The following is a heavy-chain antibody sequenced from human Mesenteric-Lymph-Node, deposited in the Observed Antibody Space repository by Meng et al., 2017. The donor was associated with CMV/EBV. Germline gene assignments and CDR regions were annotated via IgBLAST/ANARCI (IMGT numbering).Heavy chain of an antibody. V-gene: IGHV2-5*02. Sequence: CTFSGFPLSTTGVGVFWIRQPPGQALEWLALIYWDGDRYYNPSLKSRLTITKDTSKNQVVLTMTNMDPVDTATYYCAHRTATAYLDYWGQGTLVTVSS. CDR1: GFPLSTTGVG. D-gene: IGHD2-21*02. J-gene: IGHJ4*02. CDR3: AHRTATAYLDY. CDR2: IYWDGDR.